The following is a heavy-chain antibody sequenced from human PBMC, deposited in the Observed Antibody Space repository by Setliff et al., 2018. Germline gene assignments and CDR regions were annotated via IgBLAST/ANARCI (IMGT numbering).Heavy chain of an antibody. CDR1: GYTFTNYA. D-gene: IGHD3-16*02. CDR2: INTNTGNP. Sequence: ASVKVSCKASGYTFTNYAMTWMRQAPGQGLEYMGWINTNTGNPIYAQGFTGRFVFSLDTSVSTAYLQISSLKPEDTAMYYCARASRFATIVWKGDYYMDVWGKGTTVTVSS. V-gene: IGHV7-4-1*02. J-gene: IGHJ6*03. CDR3: ARASRFATIVWKGDYYMDV.